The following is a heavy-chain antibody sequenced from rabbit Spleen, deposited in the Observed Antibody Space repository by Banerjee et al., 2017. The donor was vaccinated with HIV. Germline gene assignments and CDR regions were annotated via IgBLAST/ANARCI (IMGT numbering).Heavy chain of an antibody. CDR3: ARDTGSSFSSYGMDL. D-gene: IGHD8-1*01. CDR2: IAGSSSGFT. J-gene: IGHJ6*01. Sequence: QSLEESGGDLVKPGASLTLTCTASGFSFSSSDYMCWVRQAPGKGLEWISCIAGSSSGFTNSATWAKGRFTISKTSSTTVTLQMTSLTVADTATYFCARDTGSSFSSYGMDLWGPGTLVHRL. CDR1: GFSFSSSDY. V-gene: IGHV1S40*01.